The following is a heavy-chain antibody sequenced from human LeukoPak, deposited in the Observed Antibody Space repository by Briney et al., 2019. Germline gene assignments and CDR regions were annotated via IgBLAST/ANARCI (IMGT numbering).Heavy chain of an antibody. CDR1: GFTFSSYA. V-gene: IGHV3-30-3*01. D-gene: IGHD2-15*01. J-gene: IGHJ4*02. Sequence: GGSLRLSCAASGFTFSSYAMHWVRQAPGKGLEWVAVISYDGSNKYYADSVKGRFTISRDNSKNTLYLQMNSLRAEDMAVYYCAREYCSGGSCYLYYFDYWGQGTLVTVSS. CDR3: AREYCSGGSCYLYYFDY. CDR2: ISYDGSNK.